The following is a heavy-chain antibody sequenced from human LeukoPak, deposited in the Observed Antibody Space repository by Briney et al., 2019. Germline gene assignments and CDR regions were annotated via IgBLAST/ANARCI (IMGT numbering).Heavy chain of an antibody. V-gene: IGHV3-23*01. CDR3: ARGGVDYYGSGTYYLMYYFDY. CDR1: GFTFSSYA. J-gene: IGHJ4*02. D-gene: IGHD3-10*01. CDR2: ISGSGGAT. Sequence: GGSLRLSCATSGFTFSSYAMSWVRQAPGKGLEWVSGISGSGGATYYADSVKGRFTISRDDPHNTLYLQMNSLRAEDTAVYFCARGGVDYYGSGTYYLMYYFDYWGQGALVTVSS.